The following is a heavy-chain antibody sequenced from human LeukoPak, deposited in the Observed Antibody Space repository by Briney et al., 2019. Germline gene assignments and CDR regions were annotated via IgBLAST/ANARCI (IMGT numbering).Heavy chain of an antibody. CDR2: ISSSSSYI. D-gene: IGHD5-24*01. CDR1: GFTFSSYS. CDR3: AKATMATTYFDY. V-gene: IGHV3-21*03. Sequence: GGSLRLSCAASGFTFSSYSMNWVRQAPGKGLEWVSSISSSSSYIYYADSVKGRFTISRDNAKNSLYLQMNSLRAEDTAVYYCAKATMATTYFDYWGQGTLVTVSS. J-gene: IGHJ4*02.